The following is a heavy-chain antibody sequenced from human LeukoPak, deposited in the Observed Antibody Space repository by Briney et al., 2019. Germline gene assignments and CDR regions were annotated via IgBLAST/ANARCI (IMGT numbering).Heavy chain of an antibody. CDR1: GFTFSSYA. CDR3: AREGLYCSGGSCYFDY. CDR2: ISYDGSNK. D-gene: IGHD2-15*01. Sequence: GRSLRLSCAASGFTFSSYAMHWVRQAPGKGLEWVAVISYDGSNKYYADSVKGRFTISRDNSKNTLYLQMNSLRAEDTAVYYCAREGLYCSGGSCYFDYWGQGTLVTVSS. V-gene: IGHV3-30-3*01. J-gene: IGHJ4*02.